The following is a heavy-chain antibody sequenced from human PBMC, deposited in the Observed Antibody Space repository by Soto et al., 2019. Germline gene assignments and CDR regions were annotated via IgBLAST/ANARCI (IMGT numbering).Heavy chain of an antibody. CDR1: GLTFSSYA. CDR2: ISGSGGST. Sequence: GGSMRLSCAACGLTFSSYAMGWVRQAPGKGLEWVSAISGSGGSTYYADSVKGRFTISRDNSKNTLYLQMNSLRAEDTAVYYCAKAPDKVVAARFRYWGQGTLVTVSS. V-gene: IGHV3-23*01. J-gene: IGHJ4*02. D-gene: IGHD2-15*01. CDR3: AKAPDKVVAARFRY.